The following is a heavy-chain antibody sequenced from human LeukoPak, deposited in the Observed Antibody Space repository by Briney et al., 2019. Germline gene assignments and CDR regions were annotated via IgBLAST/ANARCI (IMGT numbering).Heavy chain of an antibody. Sequence: SETLSLTCTVSGGSISSYYWSWIRQPLGKGLEWIGSIYYSGNTYYNPSLKSRVTISVDTSKNQFSLKLSSVTAADTAVYHCARSKSGSYHAPFDYWGQGTLVTVSS. J-gene: IGHJ4*02. D-gene: IGHD1-26*01. CDR3: ARSKSGSYHAPFDY. CDR1: GGSISSYY. CDR2: IYYSGNT. V-gene: IGHV4-59*05.